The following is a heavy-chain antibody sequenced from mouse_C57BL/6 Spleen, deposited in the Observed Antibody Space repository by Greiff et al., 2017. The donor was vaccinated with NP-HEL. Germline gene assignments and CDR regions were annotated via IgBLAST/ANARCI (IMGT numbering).Heavy chain of an antibody. CDR3: ARNPWFAY. Sequence: EVQLQQSGPELVKPGASVKISCKASGYTFTDYYMNWVKQSHGKSLEWIGDINPNNGGTSYNQQFKGKATLTVDKSSSTAYMELRSLTSEDSAVYYCARNPWFAYWGQGTLVPVSA. V-gene: IGHV1-26*01. J-gene: IGHJ3*01. CDR1: GYTFTDYY. CDR2: INPNNGGT.